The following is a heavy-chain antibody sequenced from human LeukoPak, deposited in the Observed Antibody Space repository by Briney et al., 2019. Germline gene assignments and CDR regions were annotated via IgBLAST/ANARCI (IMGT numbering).Heavy chain of an antibody. CDR3: ARAGYYDSSGPFDY. CDR1: GGSISSYY. CDR2: IYYSGST. Sequence: SETLSLTCTVSGGSISSYYWSWIRQPPGKGLERIGYIYYSGSTNYNPSLKSRVTISVDTSKNQFSLKLSSVTAADTAVYYCARAGYYDSSGPFDYWGQGTLVTVSS. J-gene: IGHJ4*02. V-gene: IGHV4-59*01. D-gene: IGHD3-22*01.